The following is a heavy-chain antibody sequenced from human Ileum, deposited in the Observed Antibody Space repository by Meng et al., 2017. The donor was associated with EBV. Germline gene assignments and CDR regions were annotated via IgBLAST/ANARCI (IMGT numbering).Heavy chain of an antibody. D-gene: IGHD5-18*01. CDR2: IFHSGST. V-gene: IGHV4-4*02. CDR1: GGSIHSRRG. J-gene: IGHJ4*02. Sequence: QVLLRESVPGLVKASGPLSLTAGFAGGSIHSRRGWSWVRQPPGKGLEWIGEIFHSGSTNYNPSLKSRVTVSVDKSKNQFSLNLNSVTAADTALYYCAAHIGNNYGPYDYWGQGTLVTVSS. CDR3: AAHIGNNYGPYDY.